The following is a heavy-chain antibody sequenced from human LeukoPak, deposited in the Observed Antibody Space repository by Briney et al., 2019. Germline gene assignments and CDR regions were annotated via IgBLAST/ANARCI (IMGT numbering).Heavy chain of an antibody. CDR2: TYHSGSL. CDR3: TRGLSYYDSSGSYYVYYFDS. D-gene: IGHD3-22*01. Sequence: KPSETLSLTCDVSGYSISSGYYWGWIRQPPGKGLEWIGITYHSGSLYYNPSLKSRVTISVDTSKNHFSLNLSSVTAADTAVYYCTRGLSYYDSSGSYYVYYFDSWGQGTLVTVSS. J-gene: IGHJ4*02. V-gene: IGHV4-38-2*01. CDR1: GYSISSGYY.